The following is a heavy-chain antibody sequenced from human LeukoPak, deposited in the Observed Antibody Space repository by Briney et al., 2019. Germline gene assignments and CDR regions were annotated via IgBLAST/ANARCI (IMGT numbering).Heavy chain of an antibody. CDR1: GGSISSYY. D-gene: IGHD4-23*01. J-gene: IGHJ4*02. V-gene: IGHV4-59*01. Sequence: SETLSLTCTVSGGSISSYYWSWIRQPPGKGLEWIGSVHYTGSTKYNPSLKSRVTISVDTSKNQFSLRVSSVTAADTAVYYCARDAHGGNSQIYYWGQGTLVTVFS. CDR2: VHYTGST. CDR3: ARDAHGGNSQIYY.